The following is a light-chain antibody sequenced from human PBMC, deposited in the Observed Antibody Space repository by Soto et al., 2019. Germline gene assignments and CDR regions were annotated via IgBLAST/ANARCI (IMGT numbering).Light chain of an antibody. V-gene: IGKV3-20*01. CDR1: QYVNTNY. CDR3: QHFGSSPPIT. J-gene: IGKJ5*01. Sequence: EIVVTQSPGTLSLSPGERATLSCRASQYVNTNYLAWYQQKPGQAPRLLIYGASSRATGIPDRFSGSGSGTDFTLTISRLEPEDFAVYYCQHFGSSPPITFGQGTRLEMK. CDR2: GAS.